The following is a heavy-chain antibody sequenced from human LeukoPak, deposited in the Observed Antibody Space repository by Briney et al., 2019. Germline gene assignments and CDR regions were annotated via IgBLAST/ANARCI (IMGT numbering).Heavy chain of an antibody. V-gene: IGHV4-31*03. CDR1: GGSVFSGGYY. J-gene: IGHJ4*02. CDR2: IYYSAST. CDR3: ARGPLGASFVDY. D-gene: IGHD1-26*01. Sequence: SETLSLTCTVSGGSVFSGGYYWSWIRQHPGKGLEWIGYIYYSASTYYKPSLKSRVTISIDTSRAQFSLRLSSVTAADTAVYYCARGPLGASFVDYWGQGTLVTVSS.